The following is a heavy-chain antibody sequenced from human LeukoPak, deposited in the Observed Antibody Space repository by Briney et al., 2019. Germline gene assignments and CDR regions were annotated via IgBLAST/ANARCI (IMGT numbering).Heavy chain of an antibody. CDR1: GYSISSGYY. CDR3: ARVGFLEWLLGYFDY. J-gene: IGHJ4*02. Sequence: SETLSLTCTVSGYSISSGYYWGWIRQPPGKGLEWIGSIYHSGSTYYNPSLKSRVTISVDTSKNQSSLKLSSATAADTAVYYCARVGFLEWLLGYFDYWGQGTLVTVSS. V-gene: IGHV4-38-2*02. CDR2: IYHSGST. D-gene: IGHD3-3*02.